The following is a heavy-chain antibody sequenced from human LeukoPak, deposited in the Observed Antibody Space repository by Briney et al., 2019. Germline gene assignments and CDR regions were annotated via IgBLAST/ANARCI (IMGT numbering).Heavy chain of an antibody. J-gene: IGHJ4*02. CDR1: GYSFTTYW. D-gene: IGHD3-22*01. Sequence: GESLKISCRGSGYSFTTYWIGWVRQMPGKGLEWMRIIYPGDSDTRYSPSFQGQVTISVDKSFSTAYLQWSSLKASDTAMYYCASPGVNYYDGLSLWGQGSLVTVSS. V-gene: IGHV5-51*01. CDR2: IYPGDSDT. CDR3: ASPGVNYYDGLSL.